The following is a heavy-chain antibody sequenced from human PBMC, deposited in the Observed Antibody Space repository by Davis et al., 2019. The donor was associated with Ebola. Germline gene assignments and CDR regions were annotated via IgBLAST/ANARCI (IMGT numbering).Heavy chain of an antibody. J-gene: IGHJ4*02. CDR1: GGSFSGYY. V-gene: IGHV4-34*01. CDR2: INHSGST. Sequence: PSETLSLTCAVYGGSFSGYYWSWIRQPPGKGLEWIGEINHSGSTNYNPSLKSRVTISVDTSKNQFSLKLSSVTAADTAVYYCARLGVLRYFDWLLDRSYFDYWGQGTLVTVSS. CDR3: ARLGVLRYFDWLLDRSYFDY. D-gene: IGHD3-9*01.